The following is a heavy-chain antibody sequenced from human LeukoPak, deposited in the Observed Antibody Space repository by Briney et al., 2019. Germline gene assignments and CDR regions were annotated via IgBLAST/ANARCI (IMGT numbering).Heavy chain of an antibody. CDR1: GYVFATCC. Sequence: GEALKFSCKGSGYVFATCCFGWVRHMPGKGLEWMGIIFPGSSDYRYSPFLQGQVTISADKSISTAYLQWSSLKASDTAMYYWARVKIMITFGRFIAHAFDIWGQGTMVTVSS. CDR2: IFPGSSDY. J-gene: IGHJ3*02. CDR3: ARVKIMITFGRFIAHAFDI. V-gene: IGHV5-51*01. D-gene: IGHD3-16*02.